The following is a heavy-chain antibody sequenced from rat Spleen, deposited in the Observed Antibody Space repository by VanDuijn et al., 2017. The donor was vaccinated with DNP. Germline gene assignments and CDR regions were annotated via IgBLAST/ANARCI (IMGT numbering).Heavy chain of an antibody. V-gene: IGHV5-22*01. D-gene: IGHD4-3*01. Sequence: EVQLVESGGDLVQPGRSLKLSCAASGFTFSDFYMAWVRQAPKKGLEWVASINYDSSSTYHRGSVKGRFTISRDNAKNTLYLQMSSLRSEDMATYYCARWNSGHFDYWGQGVMVPVSS. CDR2: INYDSSST. CDR3: ARWNSGHFDY. CDR1: GFTFSDFY. J-gene: IGHJ2*01.